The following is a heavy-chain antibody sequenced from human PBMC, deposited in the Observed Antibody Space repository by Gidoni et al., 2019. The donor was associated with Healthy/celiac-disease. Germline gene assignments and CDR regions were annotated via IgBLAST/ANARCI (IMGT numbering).Heavy chain of an antibody. Sequence: QLQLQESGPGLVKPSETLALTGSVSAGSVSSSSYYGGWSRQPPGKGLEWIGSIYYSGSTYYNPSLKSRVTISVDTSKNQFSLKLSSVTAADTAVYYCARCVTIFVCARWFDPWGQGTLVTVSS. CDR3: ARCVTIFVCARWFDP. J-gene: IGHJ5*02. V-gene: IGHV4-39*01. CDR1: AGSVSSSSYY. D-gene: IGHD3-3*01. CDR2: IYYSGST.